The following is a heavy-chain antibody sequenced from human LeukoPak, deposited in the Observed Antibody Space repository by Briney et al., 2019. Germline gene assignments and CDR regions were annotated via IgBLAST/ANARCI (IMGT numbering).Heavy chain of an antibody. CDR1: GYTSSNSG. CDR2: ISACNGNT. Sequence: ASVTVSCTASGYTSSNSGVSWLRQAPGQGLEWMGWISACNGNTNYAQKFQDRVAMTTDTSTNTAYMELRSLRSDDTAVYYCAKSIKVALSGAYFDPWGQGTLVTVSS. V-gene: IGHV1-18*01. CDR3: AKSIKVALSGAYFDP. D-gene: IGHD6-19*01. J-gene: IGHJ5*02.